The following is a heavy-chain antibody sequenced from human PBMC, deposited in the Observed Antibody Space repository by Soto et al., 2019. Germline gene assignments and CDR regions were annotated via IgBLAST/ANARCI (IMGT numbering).Heavy chain of an antibody. CDR2: IYYSGST. CDR1: GGSISSGSYY. CDR3: ATRTDYYYGSGSLGGMDV. D-gene: IGHD3-10*01. J-gene: IGHJ6*02. V-gene: IGHV4-31*03. Sequence: QVQLQASGPGLVKPSQTLSLTCTVSGGSISSGSYYWSWIRQLPGKGLEWIGYIYYSGSTYYNPSLKSRVTISVDTSKNQFSLKLNSVTAADTAVYYCATRTDYYYGSGSLGGMDVWGQGTTVTVSS.